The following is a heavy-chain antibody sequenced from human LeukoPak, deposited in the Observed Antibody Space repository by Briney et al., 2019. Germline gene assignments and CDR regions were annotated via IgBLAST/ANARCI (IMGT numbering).Heavy chain of an antibody. CDR2: ISAGGSST. CDR1: GFTFSSYA. CDR3: ENPTGSYYTGAGYYGMDV. V-gene: IGHV3-23*01. J-gene: IGHJ6*02. D-gene: IGHD1-26*01. Sequence: GGSLRLSCAASGFTFSSYAMSWVRQAPGKGLEWVSGISAGGSSTYYAGSVRGRFTISRDNTKNTLYLQMNSLRAEDTAVYYCENPTGSYYTGAGYYGMDVWGQGTTVTVSS.